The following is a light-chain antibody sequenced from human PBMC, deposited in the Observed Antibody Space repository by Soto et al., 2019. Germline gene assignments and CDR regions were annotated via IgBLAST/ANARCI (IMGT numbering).Light chain of an antibody. CDR3: QQYNSYPWT. CDR2: DAS. V-gene: IGKV1-5*01. J-gene: IGKJ1*01. Sequence: DIQMTQSASTLSASVGDGFTITCRASQSISSWLAWYQQKPGKAPKLLIYDASSLESGVPSRFSGSGSGTEFTLTITSLQPDDFATYYCQQYNSYPWTFGQGTKVDIK. CDR1: QSISSW.